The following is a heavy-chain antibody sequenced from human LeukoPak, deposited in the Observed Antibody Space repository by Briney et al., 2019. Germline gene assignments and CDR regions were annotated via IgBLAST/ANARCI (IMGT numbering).Heavy chain of an antibody. CDR3: ARARRGAGFSIVGVPDAFDI. CDR1: GGSISSSSYY. V-gene: IGHV4-39*07. J-gene: IGHJ3*02. Sequence: PSETLSLTCTVSGGSISSSSYYWGWIRQPPGKGLEWIGSIYYSGSTYYNPSLKSRVTISVDTSKNQFSLKLSSVTAADTAVYYCARARRGAGFSIVGVPDAFDIWGQGTMVTVSS. CDR2: IYYSGST. D-gene: IGHD1-26*01.